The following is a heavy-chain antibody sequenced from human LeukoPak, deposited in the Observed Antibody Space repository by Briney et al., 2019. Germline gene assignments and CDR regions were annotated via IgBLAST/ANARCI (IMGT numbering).Heavy chain of an antibody. D-gene: IGHD1-26*01. CDR3: ASSGSYRFDY. Sequence: TGGSLRLSRAASGFTFSSYSMNWVRQAPGQGREWVSHITASGTAMFYADSVKGRFTISRDNAKISLYLQMNSLRDEDTAMYYCASSGSYRFDYWGQGTLVTVSS. V-gene: IGHV3-48*02. J-gene: IGHJ4*02. CDR1: GFTFSSYS. CDR2: ITASGTAM.